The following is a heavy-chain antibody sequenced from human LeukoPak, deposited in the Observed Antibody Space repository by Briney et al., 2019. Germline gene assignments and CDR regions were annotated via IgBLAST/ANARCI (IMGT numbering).Heavy chain of an antibody. Sequence: PXGSLXXXCAASGFTFSSYGMHWVRQAPGKGLEWVAVISYDGSNKYYAESAKGRFTISRDNSKNTLYLQMNSLRDEDTAVYYCASGISAGLFDNWGQGTLVTVSS. CDR3: ASGISAGLFDN. CDR1: GFTFSSYG. D-gene: IGHD6-25*01. CDR2: ISYDGSNK. J-gene: IGHJ4*02. V-gene: IGHV3-30*03.